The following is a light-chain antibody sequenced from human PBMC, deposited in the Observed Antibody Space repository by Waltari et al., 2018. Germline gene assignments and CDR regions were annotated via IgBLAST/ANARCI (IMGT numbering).Light chain of an antibody. CDR3: QRYDNLPVFA. CDR1: QDISNY. CDR2: DAS. J-gene: IGKJ3*01. Sequence: DIQMTQSPSSLSASVGDRVTITCQASQDISNYLNWYQQKQGKAPNLLIHDASKLETGVPSRFSGSQSGTHFTLIISSLQPEDVATYYCQRYDNLPVFAFGPGTKVDIK. V-gene: IGKV1-33*01.